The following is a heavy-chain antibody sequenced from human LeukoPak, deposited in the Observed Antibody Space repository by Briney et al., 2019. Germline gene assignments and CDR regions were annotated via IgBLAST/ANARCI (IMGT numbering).Heavy chain of an antibody. Sequence: SETLSLTCAVYGGSFSGYYWSWIRQPPGKGLEWIGEINHSGSTNYNPSLKSRVTISVDTSKNQFSLKLSSVTAADTAVYYCAGTGTTVVTPDYWGQGTLVTVSS. CDR1: GGSFSGYY. J-gene: IGHJ4*02. V-gene: IGHV4-34*01. CDR2: INHSGST. CDR3: AGTGTTVVTPDY. D-gene: IGHD4-23*01.